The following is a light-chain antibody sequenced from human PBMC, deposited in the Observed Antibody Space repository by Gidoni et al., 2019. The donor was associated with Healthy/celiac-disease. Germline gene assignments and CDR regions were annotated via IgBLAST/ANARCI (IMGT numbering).Light chain of an antibody. CDR2: WAS. CDR3: QQYYRTPYT. V-gene: IGKV4-1*01. Sequence: IVVTQSPHSLALGLGGQATINSKSSQRGLYRCNDHNYLAWYLQKPGQPPKLLIYWASTRDSGVPDRFSGSGSGTDLTLNISSLQAEDVGVYYCQQYYRTPYTFXXXTKLDIK. J-gene: IGKJ2*01. CDR1: QRGLYRCNDHNY.